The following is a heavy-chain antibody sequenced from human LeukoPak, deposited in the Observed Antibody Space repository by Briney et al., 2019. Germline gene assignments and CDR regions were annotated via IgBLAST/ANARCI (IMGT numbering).Heavy chain of an antibody. D-gene: IGHD1-26*01. CDR3: ARRGWELRSVRFDP. CDR1: GGTFSSYA. CDR2: IIPIFGTA. Sequence: SVKVSCKASGGTFSSYAISWVRQAPGQGLEWMGGIIPIFGTANYAQKFQGRVTITADESTSTAYMELSSLRSDDTAVYYCARRGWELRSVRFDPWGQGTLVTVSS. J-gene: IGHJ5*02. V-gene: IGHV1-69*13.